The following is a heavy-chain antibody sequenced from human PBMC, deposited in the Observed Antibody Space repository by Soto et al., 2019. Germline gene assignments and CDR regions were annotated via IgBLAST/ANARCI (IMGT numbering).Heavy chain of an antibody. V-gene: IGHV3-74*01. D-gene: IGHD6-25*01. CDR3: ARDRGYPDSFDI. Sequence: EVQLVESGGGLIQPGESLRLSCAASGFPFGPFYMHWVRQAPGKGLEWVSHINGDGTTTVYAASVKGRCTISRDNAKNTLYLQTTSLRAEDTAVFYCARDRGYPDSFDIWGKGTMVTVSS. J-gene: IGHJ3*02. CDR1: GFPFGPFY. CDR2: INGDGTTT.